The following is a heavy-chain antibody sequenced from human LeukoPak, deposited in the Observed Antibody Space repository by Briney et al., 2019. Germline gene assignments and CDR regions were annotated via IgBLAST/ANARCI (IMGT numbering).Heavy chain of an antibody. J-gene: IGHJ4*02. Sequence: GGSLRLSCAASGFTFDDYAMHWVRQAPGKGLEWVSGISWNSGSIGYADSVKGRFTISRDNAKNSLYLQMNSLRAEDTAVYYCARDNGAFFDYWGQGTLVTVSS. D-gene: IGHD3-10*01. CDR2: ISWNSGSI. CDR1: GFTFDDYA. V-gene: IGHV3-9*01. CDR3: ARDNGAFFDY.